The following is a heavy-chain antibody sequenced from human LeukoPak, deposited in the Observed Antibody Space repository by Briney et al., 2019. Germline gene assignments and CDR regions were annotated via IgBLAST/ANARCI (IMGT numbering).Heavy chain of an antibody. CDR2: IYPGDSDT. D-gene: IGHD2-15*01. J-gene: IGHJ5*02. V-gene: IGHV5-51*01. Sequence: GESLKISCKGSGYSFTSYWIGWVRQMPGKGLEWMGIIYPGDSDTRYSPSFQGQVTISADKSISTAYLQWSSLKASDTAMYYCARLFGGYCSGGSCPDWFDPWGQGTLVTVSS. CDR3: ARLFGGYCSGGSCPDWFDP. CDR1: GYSFTSYW.